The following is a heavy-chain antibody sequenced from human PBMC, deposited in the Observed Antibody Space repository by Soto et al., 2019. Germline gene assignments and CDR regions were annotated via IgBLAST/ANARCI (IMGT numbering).Heavy chain of an antibody. V-gene: IGHV4-59*01. Sequence: QVQLQESGPGLVKPSETLSLTCSVSGASINKDYWTWIRQPPGKGLEWMGYIPNNGRTEYNPSLKSPLSFSLDTSRNQLSLRPTSMTAADSAIYFCARLPDIRGWPFDSWGQGTLVAVSS. CDR1: GASINKDY. CDR3: ARLPDIRGWPFDS. CDR2: IPNNGRT. J-gene: IGHJ4*02. D-gene: IGHD6-19*01.